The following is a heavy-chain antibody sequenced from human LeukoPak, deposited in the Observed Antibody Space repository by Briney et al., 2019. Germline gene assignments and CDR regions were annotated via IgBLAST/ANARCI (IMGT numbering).Heavy chain of an antibody. D-gene: IGHD5-12*01. CDR2: IKNKVDGGTR. CDR3: TTVTWQGTLDY. Sequence: GGSLRLSCAASGFTFTNAWMRWVRQAPGKGLEWVGRIKNKVDGGTRDYAAPVKGRFTISRDDSKNTQFLQMSSLKIEDTAVYYCTTVTWQGTLDYWGQGILVSVSS. CDR1: GFTFTNAW. J-gene: IGHJ4*02. V-gene: IGHV3-15*01.